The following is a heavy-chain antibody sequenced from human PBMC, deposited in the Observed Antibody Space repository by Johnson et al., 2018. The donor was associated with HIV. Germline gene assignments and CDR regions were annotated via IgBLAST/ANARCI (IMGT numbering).Heavy chain of an antibody. CDR1: GFTFRDYY. Sequence: QVQLVESGGGLVQPGGSLRLSCEASGFTFRDYYMSWIRQAPGKGLEWVSYISSSGGTIYYVDSVKGRFTISRDNGRNSLYLQMNTLRAEDTAVYYCARADPDNRKKWWVLEGAFDIWGQGTMVTVSS. V-gene: IGHV3-11*04. J-gene: IGHJ3*02. CDR3: ARADPDNRKKWWVLEGAFDI. D-gene: IGHD1-1*01. CDR2: ISSSGGTI.